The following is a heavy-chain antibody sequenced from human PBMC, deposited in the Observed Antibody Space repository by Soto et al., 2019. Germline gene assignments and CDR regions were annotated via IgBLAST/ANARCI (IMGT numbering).Heavy chain of an antibody. CDR1: GFTFSSYA. D-gene: IGHD6-6*01. J-gene: IGHJ4*02. V-gene: IGHV3-23*01. Sequence: LRLSCAASGFTFSSYAMSWVRQAPGKGLEWVSAISGSGGSTYYADSVKGRFTISRDNSKNTLYLQMNSLRAEDTAVYYCAKDSRLVTEYFDYWGQGTLVTVSS. CDR3: AKDSRLVTEYFDY. CDR2: ISGSGGST.